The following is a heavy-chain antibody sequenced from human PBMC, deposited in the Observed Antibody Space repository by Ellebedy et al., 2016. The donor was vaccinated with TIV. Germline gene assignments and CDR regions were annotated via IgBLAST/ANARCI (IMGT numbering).Heavy chain of an antibody. V-gene: IGHV6-1*01. CDR1: GDSVSTDIG. CDR3: ARGWFGSGMGV. J-gene: IGHJ6*02. CDR2: TYYRSKLNN. D-gene: IGHD3-10*01. Sequence: SETLSLTCVISGDSVSTDIGWNWIRQSPSRGLEWLGRTYYRSKLNNDYAVSLKSRITINPDTSKNLFSLQLNSVTPEETAVYYCARGWFGSGMGVWGQGTTVTVSS.